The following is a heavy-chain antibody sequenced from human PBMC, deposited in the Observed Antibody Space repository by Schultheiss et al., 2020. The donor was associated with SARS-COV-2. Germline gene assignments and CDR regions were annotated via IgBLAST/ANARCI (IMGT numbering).Heavy chain of an antibody. V-gene: IGHV4-59*12. CDR1: GGSFSGYY. CDR2: IYYSGST. J-gene: IGHJ4*02. Sequence: SETLSLTCAVYGGSFSGYYWSWIRQPPGKGLEWIGYIYYSGSTNYNPSLKSRVTISVDTSKNQFSLKLNSVTAADTAVYYCARETHGDYGYWGQGTLVTVSS. CDR3: ARETHGDYGY. D-gene: IGHD4-17*01.